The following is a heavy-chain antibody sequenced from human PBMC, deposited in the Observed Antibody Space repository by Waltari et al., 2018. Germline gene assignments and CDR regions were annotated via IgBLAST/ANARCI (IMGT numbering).Heavy chain of an antibody. CDR1: GFIFNRHW. CDR3: TRDLLAAAGYFDY. V-gene: IGHV3-7*01. D-gene: IGHD6-13*01. Sequence: EVQLVESGGGLVQPGGSLRLSCAASGFIFNRHWMSWVRQAPGKGLEWVANIKQDGSEKYYVDSVKGRFTISRDNAKNSLYLQMNSLRVEDTAVYYCTRDLLAAAGYFDYWGQGTLVTVSS. J-gene: IGHJ4*02. CDR2: IKQDGSEK.